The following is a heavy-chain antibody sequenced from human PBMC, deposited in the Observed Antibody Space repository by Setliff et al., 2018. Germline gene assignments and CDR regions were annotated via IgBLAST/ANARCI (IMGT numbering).Heavy chain of an antibody. J-gene: IGHJ4*02. V-gene: IGHV3-7*01. CDR1: GFTFSSYW. Sequence: GGSLRLSCAASGFTFSSYWMSWVRQAPGKGLEWVANIRQDGSEKYYVDSVKGRFTISRDNAKNSLYLQMNSLRAEDTAAYFCARIPRNFYFDYWGQGTLVTVSS. CDR3: ARIPRNFYFDY. D-gene: IGHD2-2*02. CDR2: IRQDGSEK.